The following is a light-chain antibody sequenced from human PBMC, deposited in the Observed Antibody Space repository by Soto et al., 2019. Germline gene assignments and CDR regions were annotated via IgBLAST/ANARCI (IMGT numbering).Light chain of an antibody. V-gene: IGLV2-23*01. J-gene: IGLJ3*02. CDR3: CSYVGGSTWV. CDR1: SSDVGSYNL. Sequence: QSGLTQPASVSGSLGQSITFSCTGTSSDVGSYNLVSWYQQHPGKAPKLIIHEGTRRPSGVSDRFSGSKSGITPSLTISGLQAEDEADYFCCSYVGGSTWVFGGGTQLTVL. CDR2: EGT.